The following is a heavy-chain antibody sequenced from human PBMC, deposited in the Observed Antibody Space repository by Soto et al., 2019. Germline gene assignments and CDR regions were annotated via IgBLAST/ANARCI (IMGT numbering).Heavy chain of an antibody. CDR2: INTYNGNT. Sequence: QVQLVQSGAEVKEPGASVKVSCKASGYTFTNYGISWVRQAPGQGLEWMGWINTYNGNTNHAQKLQGRITMNTGTSTSTAYMELRSLRSDDTAVYYCARGVGSGTYYNQYNWFDPWGQGTLVTVSS. CDR3: ARGVGSGTYYNQYNWFDP. V-gene: IGHV1-18*01. J-gene: IGHJ5*02. D-gene: IGHD3-10*01. CDR1: GYTFTNYG.